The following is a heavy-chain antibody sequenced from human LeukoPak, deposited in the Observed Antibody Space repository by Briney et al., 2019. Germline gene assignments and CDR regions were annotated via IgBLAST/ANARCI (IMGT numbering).Heavy chain of an antibody. J-gene: IGHJ4*02. CDR2: IKQDGTEK. Sequence: GGSLRLSCAASGFTFSSYWMTWVRQTPGKGLKWVANIKQDGTEKYYVDSVRGRFTISRDNAKNSQYLQMNSLRAEDTAVYYCARGRGLRSYWGQGTLVTVSS. CDR1: GFTFSSYW. CDR3: ARGRGLRSY. V-gene: IGHV3-7*01. D-gene: IGHD4-17*01.